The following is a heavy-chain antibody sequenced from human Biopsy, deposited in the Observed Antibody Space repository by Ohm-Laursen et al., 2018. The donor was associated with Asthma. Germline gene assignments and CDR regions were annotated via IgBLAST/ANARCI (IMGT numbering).Heavy chain of an antibody. J-gene: IGHJ6*02. Sequence: SSVKVSCKAPGGTFSNFAISWVRRAPGQGLEWLGGIMTVFGTTNYAQKFQGRVTITADESTSTAYMEVTSLRSEDTAIYYCARCQVGYSSGWSLLLKKIYYSGMDVWGQGTAVTVSS. CDR2: IMTVFGTT. D-gene: IGHD6-19*01. V-gene: IGHV1-69*01. CDR3: ARCQVGYSSGWSLLLKKIYYSGMDV. CDR1: GGTFSNFA.